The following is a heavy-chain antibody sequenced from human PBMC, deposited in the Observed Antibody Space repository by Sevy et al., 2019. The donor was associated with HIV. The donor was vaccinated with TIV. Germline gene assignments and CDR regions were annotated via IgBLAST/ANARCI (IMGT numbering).Heavy chain of an antibody. V-gene: IGHV3-11*01. CDR1: GFTFSDYY. D-gene: IGHD7-27*01. J-gene: IGHJ3*02. Sequence: GGSLRLSCAASGFTFSDYYMSWIRQAPGKGLEWVSYISSSGSTIYYAHSVKGRFTISRDNAKNSLYLQMNSLRAEDTAVYYCARDRSANDAFDIWGQGTMVTVSS. CDR3: ARDRSANDAFDI. CDR2: ISSSGSTI.